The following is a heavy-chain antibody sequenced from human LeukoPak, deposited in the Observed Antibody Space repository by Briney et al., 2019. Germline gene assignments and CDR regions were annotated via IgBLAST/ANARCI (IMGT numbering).Heavy chain of an antibody. CDR1: GFTFSSYA. V-gene: IGHV3-23*01. J-gene: IGHJ1*01. CDR2: ISGSGGST. CDR3: AKDAHGDYVIEYFQH. Sequence: GGSLRLSCAASGFTFSSYAMSWVHQAPGKGLEWVSAISGSGGSTYYADSVKGRFTISRDNSKNTLYLQMNSLRAEDTAVYYCAKDAHGDYVIEYFQHWGQGTLVTVSS. D-gene: IGHD4-17*01.